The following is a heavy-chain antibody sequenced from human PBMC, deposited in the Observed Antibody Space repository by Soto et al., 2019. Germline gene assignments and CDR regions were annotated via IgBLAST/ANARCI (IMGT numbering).Heavy chain of an antibody. CDR3: ARQRYSFGTSGYYTFDY. CDR2: IYFSGSGTS. D-gene: IGHD3-3*01. V-gene: IGHV4-39*01. Sequence: PSETLSLTCIVSGDFISNTTYYWGWVRQAPGKGLEWVGSIYFSGSGTSHYNPSLKSRVTISVDTSKNQFSLKLTSVTAADTAVYYCARQRYSFGTSGYYTFDYWGQGTQVTVSS. CDR1: GDFISNTTYY. J-gene: IGHJ4*02.